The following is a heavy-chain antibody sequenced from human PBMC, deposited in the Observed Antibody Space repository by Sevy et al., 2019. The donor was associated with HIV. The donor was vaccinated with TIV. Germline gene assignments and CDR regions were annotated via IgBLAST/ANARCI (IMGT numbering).Heavy chain of an antibody. J-gene: IGHJ4*02. V-gene: IGHV4-59*08. Sequence: SETLSLTCTVSGGSITSLYWNWIRQPPGKGLEWFANIYYNGHINYNPSLKSRVTLSLDRSKNKFSLRLRSVTAADTAMYYCAGENAWGRGYSWGQGTLVTVSS. CDR3: AGENAWGRGYS. CDR1: GGSITSLY. D-gene: IGHD1-26*01. CDR2: IYYNGHI.